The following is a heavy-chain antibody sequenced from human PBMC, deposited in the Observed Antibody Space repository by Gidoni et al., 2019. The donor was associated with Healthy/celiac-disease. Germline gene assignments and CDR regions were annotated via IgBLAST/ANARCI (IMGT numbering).Heavy chain of an antibody. CDR1: GFPFSGSA. V-gene: IGHV3-73*01. CDR2: IRSKANSYAT. CDR3: TRLGGYCSGGSCYEQDY. Sequence: EVPLVESGGGLVQPGGSLQLSCAASGFPFSGSALHWVRQASGKGLEGVGRIRSKANSYATAYAASVKGRFTISRDDSKNTAYLQMNSLKTEDTAVYYCTRLGGYCSGGSCYEQDYWGQGTLVTVSS. D-gene: IGHD2-15*01. J-gene: IGHJ4*02.